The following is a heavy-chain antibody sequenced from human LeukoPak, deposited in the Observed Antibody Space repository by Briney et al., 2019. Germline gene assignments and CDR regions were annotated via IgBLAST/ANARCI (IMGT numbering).Heavy chain of an antibody. J-gene: IGHJ4*02. CDR1: GFTFSSYA. D-gene: IGHD5-12*01. CDR3: ASIAGGATDSFVY. V-gene: IGHV3-30-3*01. Sequence: PGGSLRLSCAASGFTFSSYAMYWVRQAPGKGLEWVAVISYDGSNKYYADSVKGRFTISRDNSKNTLYLQMNSLRAEDTAVYYCASIAGGATDSFVYWGQGTLVTVSS. CDR2: ISYDGSNK.